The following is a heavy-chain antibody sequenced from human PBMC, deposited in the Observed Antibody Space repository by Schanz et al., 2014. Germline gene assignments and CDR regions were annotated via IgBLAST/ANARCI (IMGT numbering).Heavy chain of an antibody. CDR1: GFGFDDYA. CDR3: AKSKSQLPLFDS. CDR2: LTEGGGGT. D-gene: IGHD2-21*01. Sequence: EVQLLESGGGLVQPGGSLRLSCAASGFGFDDYAMSWVRQAPGKGLEWVSGLTEGGGGTYYTDAVKGRFTISRDSSKNTLYLQMNSLRADDTAVYYCAKSKSQLPLFDSWGQGTLVAVSS. V-gene: IGHV3-23*01. J-gene: IGHJ4*02.